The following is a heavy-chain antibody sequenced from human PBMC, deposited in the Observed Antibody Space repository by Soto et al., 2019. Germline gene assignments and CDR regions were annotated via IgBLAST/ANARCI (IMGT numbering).Heavy chain of an antibody. D-gene: IGHD4-17*01. CDR2: IYYDGSNK. CDR3: ARVGGTVTSDY. J-gene: IGHJ4*02. Sequence: QVQLVESGGGVVQPGRSLRLSCAASGFAFSAYGMHWVRQAPGKGLEWVAMIYYDGSNKYYADSVKGRFTISRDNSKNTLYLQMSSLRAEDTDLYYCARVGGTVTSDYWGQGTLVPVAS. V-gene: IGHV3-33*01. CDR1: GFAFSAYG.